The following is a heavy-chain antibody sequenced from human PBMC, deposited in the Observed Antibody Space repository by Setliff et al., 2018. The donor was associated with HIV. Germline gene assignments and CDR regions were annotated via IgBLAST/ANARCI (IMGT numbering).Heavy chain of an antibody. V-gene: IGHV1-69*01. Sequence: GASVKVSCKASGGTFSSYAISWVRQAPGQGLEWMGGIIPIFGTANYAQKFQGRVTITADESTSTAYMELGSLRSEGTAVYYCAGVYVDLTKYYNFWSGYPDYWGQGTLVTVSS. CDR2: IIPIFGTA. CDR1: GGTFSSYA. CDR3: AGVYVDLTKYYNFWSGYPDY. D-gene: IGHD3-3*01. J-gene: IGHJ4*02.